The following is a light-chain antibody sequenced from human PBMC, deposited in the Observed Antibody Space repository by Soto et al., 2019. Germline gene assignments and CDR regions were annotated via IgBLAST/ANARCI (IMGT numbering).Light chain of an antibody. CDR2: DVS. J-gene: IGLJ1*01. CDR3: SSYTSSSTAYV. CDR1: SSDVGGYNY. Sequence: SCTGTSSDVGGYNYVSWYQQHPGKAPKLMIYDVSNRPSGVSNRFSGSKSGNTASLTISGLQAEDEADYYCSSYTSSSTAYVFGTGTKVTVL. V-gene: IGLV2-14*04.